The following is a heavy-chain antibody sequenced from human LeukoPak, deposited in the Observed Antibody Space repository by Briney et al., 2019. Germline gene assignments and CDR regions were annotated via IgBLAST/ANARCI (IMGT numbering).Heavy chain of an antibody. CDR1: GGTFSSYA. CDR3: SADCSSTSCHQY. J-gene: IGHJ4*02. D-gene: IGHD2-2*01. CDR2: IIPIFGTA. Sequence: ASVKVSCKASGGTFSSYAISWVRQAPGQGLEWMGGIIPIFGTANYAQKFQGRVTITADESASTAYMELRSLRSEDTAVYYCSADCSSTSCHQYWGQGTLVTVSS. V-gene: IGHV1-69*13.